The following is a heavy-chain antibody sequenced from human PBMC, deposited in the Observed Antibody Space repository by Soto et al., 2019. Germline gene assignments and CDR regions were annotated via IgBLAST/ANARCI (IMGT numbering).Heavy chain of an antibody. CDR3: ARGVECRRYCIKKPTWLDP. D-gene: IGHD2-15*01. J-gene: IGHJ5*02. V-gene: IGHV1-69*06. CDR2: IIPIFGAG. CDR1: GGTFNNYA. Sequence: QVQLVQSGAEVKKPGSSVKVSCKASGGTFNNYAFSWVRQAPGQGLEWMGGIIPIFGAGHYAQKFQDRVTITADKSTSTVYMELISLISEDTAVYYCARGVECRRYCIKKPTWLDPWGQGTLFTVCS.